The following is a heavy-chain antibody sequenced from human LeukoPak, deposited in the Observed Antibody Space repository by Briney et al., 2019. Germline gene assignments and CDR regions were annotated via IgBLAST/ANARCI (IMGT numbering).Heavy chain of an antibody. CDR3: GRGQQLVTDTFDP. CDR1: GFTFRRYW. Sequence: GGSLRLSCASSGFTFRRYWMHSVRQAPGKGLVGVSRNNSDGCSTSYADSVRGRFTISRDNAKNTLYLQMNSRRAEDTAVYYCGRGQQLVTDTFDPWGQGTLVTVSS. J-gene: IGHJ5*02. D-gene: IGHD6-13*01. CDR2: NNSDGCST. V-gene: IGHV3-74*01.